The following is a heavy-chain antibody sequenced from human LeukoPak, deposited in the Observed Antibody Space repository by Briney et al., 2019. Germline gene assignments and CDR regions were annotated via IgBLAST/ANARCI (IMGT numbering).Heavy chain of an antibody. D-gene: IGHD4-17*01. CDR3: ARVSDYGDYVSGFGY. J-gene: IGHJ4*02. CDR1: GYTFTGYY. Sequence: ASVKVSCKASGYTFTGYYMHWVRQAPGQGLEWMGWINPNSGGTNYAQKFQGRVTMTRDTSISTAYMELSRLRSDDTAVYYCARVSDYGDYVSGFGYWGQGTLVTVSS. V-gene: IGHV1-2*02. CDR2: INPNSGGT.